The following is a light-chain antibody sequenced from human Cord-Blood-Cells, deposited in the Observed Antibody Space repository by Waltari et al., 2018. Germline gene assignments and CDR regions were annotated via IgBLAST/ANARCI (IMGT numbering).Light chain of an antibody. Sequence: DIQMTQSPSSLSASVGDRVTITCRASQSISSYLNSYQQKPGKAPKLLIYAASSLQSGVPSRCSGSGSGTDFTLTISSPQPEDFATYYCQQSYSTPRYTFGQGTKLEIK. V-gene: IGKV1-39*01. J-gene: IGKJ2*01. CDR3: QQSYSTPRYT. CDR2: AAS. CDR1: QSISSY.